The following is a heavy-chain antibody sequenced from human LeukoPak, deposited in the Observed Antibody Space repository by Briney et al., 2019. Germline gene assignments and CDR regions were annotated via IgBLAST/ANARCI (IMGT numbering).Heavy chain of an antibody. V-gene: IGHV3-23*01. Sequence: GGSLRLSCAASGFTFSSYAMSWVRQAPGKGLEWVSHINNNGGSTSYADSVKGRFTISRDNSKNTLYVQLNSLRAEDTAVYYCAKPHTPYCSGAPCYLFDFWGKGTLVTVSS. CDR1: GFTFSSYA. J-gene: IGHJ4*02. D-gene: IGHD2-15*01. CDR3: AKPHTPYCSGAPCYLFDF. CDR2: INNNGGST.